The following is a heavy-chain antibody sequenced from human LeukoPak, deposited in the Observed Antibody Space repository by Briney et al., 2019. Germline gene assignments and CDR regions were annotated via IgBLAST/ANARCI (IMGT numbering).Heavy chain of an antibody. V-gene: IGHV3-23*01. CDR3: AKPDGDYVGQLDAFDI. CDR1: GGSISSSSYY. Sequence: ETLSLTCTVSGGSISSSSYYWGWIRQPPGKGLERVSAISGSGHNTYYADSVKGRFTISRDNSKNTLYLQMNSLRAEDTAVFYCAKPDGDYVGQLDAFDIWGQGTMVTVSS. J-gene: IGHJ3*02. D-gene: IGHD4-17*01. CDR2: ISGSGHNT.